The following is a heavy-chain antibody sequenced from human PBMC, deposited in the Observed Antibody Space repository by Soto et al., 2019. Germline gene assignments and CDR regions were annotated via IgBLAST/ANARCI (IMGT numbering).Heavy chain of an antibody. D-gene: IGHD3-10*01. CDR2: ISAYTGNT. CDR3: ARGGSYGSGSPGAY. Sequence: QVQLVQSGAEVKKPGASVKVSCKASGYTFTSYGISWVRQAPGQVLAGTAWISAYTGNTNYAQKLQGRVTMTTDTSTSPDYTELRSLRCDDTVVYYCARGGSYGSGSPGAYWGQGTLVTVSS. CDR1: GYTFTSYG. J-gene: IGHJ4*02. V-gene: IGHV1-18*04.